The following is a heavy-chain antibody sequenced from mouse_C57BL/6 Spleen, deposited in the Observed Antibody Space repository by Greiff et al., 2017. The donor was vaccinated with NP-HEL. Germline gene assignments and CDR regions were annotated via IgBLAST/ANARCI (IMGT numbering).Heavy chain of an antibody. CDR1: GFTSRDSG. CDR2: LRSGSSTL. D-gene: IGHD2-4*01. CDR3: ARAEYDDGYYFDY. V-gene: IGHV5-17*01. J-gene: IGHJ2*01. Sequence: EVQLVESGGGLVQPGGSLKLPCAASGFTSRDSGIPWVRQPPAPGLDWLAYLRSGSSTLYYADTVKGRFTISRDNAKNTLCLQMTRLRSEDTAMYDCARAEYDDGYYFDYWGQGTTLTVSS.